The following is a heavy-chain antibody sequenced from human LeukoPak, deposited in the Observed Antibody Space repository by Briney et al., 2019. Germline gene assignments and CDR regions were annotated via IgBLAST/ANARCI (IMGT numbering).Heavy chain of an antibody. V-gene: IGHV1-18*01. CDR1: GYTFTSYG. CDR3: ARTRYGYYDSSGYLDY. D-gene: IGHD3-22*01. J-gene: IGHJ4*02. CDR2: ISAYNGNT. Sequence: ASVKVSCKASGYTFTSYGISWVRQAPGQGLEWMGWISAYNGNTNYAQKLQGRVTMTTGTSTSTAYMELRSLRSDDTAVYYCARTRYGYYDSSGYLDYWGQGTLVTVSS.